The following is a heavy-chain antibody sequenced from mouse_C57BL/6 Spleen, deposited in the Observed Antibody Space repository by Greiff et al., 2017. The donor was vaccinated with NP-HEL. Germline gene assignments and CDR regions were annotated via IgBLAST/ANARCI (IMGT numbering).Heavy chain of an antibody. CDR3: ANNYGAWFAY. J-gene: IGHJ3*01. CDR1: GFTFSDYG. V-gene: IGHV5-17*01. D-gene: IGHD1-1*02. Sequence: EVHLVESGGGLVKPGGSLKLSCAASGFTFSDYGMHWVRQAPETGLEWVAYLSSGRSTIYYADTVKGRFTISRDNAKNTLFLQMTSLRSEDTAMYYCANNYGAWFAYWGQGTLVTVSA. CDR2: LSSGRSTI.